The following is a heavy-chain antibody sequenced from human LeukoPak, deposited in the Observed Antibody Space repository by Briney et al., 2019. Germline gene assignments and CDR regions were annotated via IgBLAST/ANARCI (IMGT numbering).Heavy chain of an antibody. CDR3: AAGREWLLSFDY. D-gene: IGHD2-21*02. V-gene: IGHV4-39*01. CDR1: GGSISSSSYY. Sequence: SETLSLTCTVSGGSISSSSYYWGWIRQPPGKGLEWIGSIYYSGSTYYNPSLKSRVTISVDTSKNQFSLKLSSVTAADTAVYYCAAGREWLLSFDYWGQGTLVTVSS. J-gene: IGHJ4*02. CDR2: IYYSGST.